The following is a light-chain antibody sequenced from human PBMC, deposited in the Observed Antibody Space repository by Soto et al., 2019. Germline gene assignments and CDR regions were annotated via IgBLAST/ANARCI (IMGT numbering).Light chain of an antibody. CDR3: QQYGYLPFT. CDR1: QDISNY. Sequence: DIQMTQSPSSLSASVGDRVTISCQASQDISNYLNWYQQKPGEAPKLLIYDTSNLETGVPSRFSDNTSGTDFTLTISSLQPEDLATYFCQQYGYLPFTFGGGTQVEIK. J-gene: IGKJ4*01. V-gene: IGKV1-33*01. CDR2: DTS.